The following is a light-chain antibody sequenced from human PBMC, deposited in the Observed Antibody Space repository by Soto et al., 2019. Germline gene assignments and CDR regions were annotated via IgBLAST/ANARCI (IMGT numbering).Light chain of an antibody. Sequence: QSVLTQPPSASGTPGQRITISCSGSSSNIGNDFVYWYQQRPGTAPKLLIYHDNQPPSGVPDRFSGSKSGTSASLVIRGLRSEDEADDYCASWDDNLRGYVFGTATKVTVL. J-gene: IGLJ1*01. V-gene: IGLV1-47*02. CDR1: SSNIGNDF. CDR3: ASWDDNLRGYV. CDR2: HDN.